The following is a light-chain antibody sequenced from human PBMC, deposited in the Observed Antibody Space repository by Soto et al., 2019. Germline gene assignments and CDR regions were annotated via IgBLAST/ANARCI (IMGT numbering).Light chain of an antibody. J-gene: IGKJ4*01. Sequence: DIVMTQTPDSLAVSLGERATINCKSSQSVLYNSKNYLAWYQQKPGQPPKVIMYWESTREFGVPDRFSGSGSGTDFTLTITNVQAEDVAVYYCQQFYSTPLIFGGGTKVEIK. CDR2: WES. V-gene: IGKV4-1*01. CDR3: QQFYSTPLI. CDR1: QSVLYNSKNY.